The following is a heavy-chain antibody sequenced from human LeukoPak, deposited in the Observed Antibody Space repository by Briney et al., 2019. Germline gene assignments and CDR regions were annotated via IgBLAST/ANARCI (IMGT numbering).Heavy chain of an antibody. CDR3: TREYSSSGDDAFDI. Sequence: GGSLRLSCAASGFTFSSYEMNWVRQAPGKGLEWVSYISSSGSTIYYADSVKGRFTISRDNAKNSLYLQMNSLRAEDTAVYYCTREYSSSGDDAFDIWGQGTMVTVSS. CDR2: ISSSGSTI. V-gene: IGHV3-48*03. J-gene: IGHJ3*02. CDR1: GFTFSSYE. D-gene: IGHD6-13*01.